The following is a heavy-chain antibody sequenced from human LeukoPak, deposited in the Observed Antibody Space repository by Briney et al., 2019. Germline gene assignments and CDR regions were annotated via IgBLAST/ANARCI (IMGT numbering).Heavy chain of an antibody. J-gene: IGHJ4*02. D-gene: IGHD2-15*01. CDR1: GYSISSGYY. Sequence: SETLSLTCAVSGYSISSGYYWGWIRQPPGQGLEWIGCIYHSGSTHYNPSLKSRVTISVDTSKNQFSLKLSSVTAADTAVYYCARGDEAVVAATSFDYWGQGTLVTVSS. CDR3: ARGDEAVVAATSFDY. V-gene: IGHV4-38-2*01. CDR2: IYHSGST.